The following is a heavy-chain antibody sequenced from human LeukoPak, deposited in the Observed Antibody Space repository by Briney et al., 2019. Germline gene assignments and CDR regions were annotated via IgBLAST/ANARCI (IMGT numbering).Heavy chain of an antibody. D-gene: IGHD4/OR15-4a*01. J-gene: IGHJ3*02. CDR1: GFTFSSYE. CDR3: ARDRGSTMVRSFDI. Sequence: GGSLRPSCAASGFTFSSYEMNWVRQGPGKGLEWVSYISSSGNSMYYADSVKGRFTISRDNAKNSLYLQMNSLRAEDTALYYCARDRGSTMVRSFDIWGQGTMVTVSS. CDR2: ISSSGNSM. V-gene: IGHV3-48*03.